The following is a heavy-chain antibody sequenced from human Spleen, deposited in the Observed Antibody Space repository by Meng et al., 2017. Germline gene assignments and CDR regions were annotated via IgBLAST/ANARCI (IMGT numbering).Heavy chain of an antibody. CDR2: IKQDGSEK. CDR3: VKEGKGAFDY. Sequence: GGLLRLSCAAPGSTFSSYWKSWARQAPGKGLEWVANIKQDGSEKYYVDSVKGRCTISRANAKNSLYLQMNSLRAEDTAVYYCVKEGKGAFDYWGQGNLVNGSS. J-gene: IGHJ4*02. D-gene: IGHD3-10*01. CDR1: GSTFSSYW. V-gene: IGHV3-7*01.